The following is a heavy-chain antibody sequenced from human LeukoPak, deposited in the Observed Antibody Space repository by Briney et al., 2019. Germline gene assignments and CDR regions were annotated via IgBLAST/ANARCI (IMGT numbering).Heavy chain of an antibody. V-gene: IGHV1-46*01. Sequence: ASVKVSCKASGYTFTNYHIHWVRQAPGQGLEWMSILNPSDGSTTNAQKFQGRVTMTRDTSTSTVYMELSSLTSEDTAIYYCAREDSRGDKGLLYFDIWGRGTLVTVSS. J-gene: IGHJ2*01. CDR3: AREDSRGDKGLLYFDI. D-gene: IGHD2-21*02. CDR2: LNPSDGST. CDR1: GYTFTNYH.